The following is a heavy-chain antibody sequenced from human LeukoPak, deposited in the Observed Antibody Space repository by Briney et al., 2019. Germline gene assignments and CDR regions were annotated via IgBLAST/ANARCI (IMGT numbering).Heavy chain of an antibody. CDR2: IYTSGST. CDR3: ARDPRIVVVPAATVGYFDL. CDR1: GGSISSYY. Sequence: SETLSLTCTVSGGSISSYYWSWIRQPAGKGLEWIGRIYTSGSTNYNPSLKSRVTMSVDTSKNQFSLKLSSVTAVDTAVYYCARDPRIVVVPAATVGYFDLWGRGTLVTVSS. J-gene: IGHJ2*01. V-gene: IGHV4-4*07. D-gene: IGHD2-2*01.